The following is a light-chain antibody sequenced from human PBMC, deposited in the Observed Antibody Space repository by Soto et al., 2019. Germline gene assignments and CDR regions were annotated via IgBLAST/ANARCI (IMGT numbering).Light chain of an antibody. J-gene: IGLJ2*01. Sequence: SYELNQPLSVSVALGQTARITCGGNNIGNKNVHWYQQKPGQAPVVVIYRDNNRPSGIPERLSGSNSGNTATLTISRAQAGDEADYYCQVWDSSTVVFGGGTKLTVL. CDR1: NIGNKN. CDR2: RDN. V-gene: IGLV3-9*01. CDR3: QVWDSSTVV.